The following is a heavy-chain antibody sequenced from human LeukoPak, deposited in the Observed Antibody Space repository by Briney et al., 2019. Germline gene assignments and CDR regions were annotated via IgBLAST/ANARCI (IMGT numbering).Heavy chain of an antibody. CDR1: GFTESNAW. Sequence: GGSLRLSCEVSGFTESNAWMIWVRQAPGGGLEWIGRIESQSDGGITDYAAPGKGRFTISRDDSKNTVILDMNSLKSEDTAVYYCATVPGMHVFGGVIDYWGQGTGVTISS. V-gene: IGHV3-15*04. CDR2: IESQSDGGIT. D-gene: IGHD3-3*01. J-gene: IGHJ4*02. CDR3: ATVPGMHVFGGVIDY.